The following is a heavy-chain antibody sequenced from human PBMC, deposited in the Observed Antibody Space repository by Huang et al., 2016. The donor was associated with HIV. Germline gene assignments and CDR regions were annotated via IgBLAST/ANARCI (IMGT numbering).Heavy chain of an antibody. V-gene: IGHV3-11*01. D-gene: IGHD2-15*01. Sequence: QVQLVESGGGLVKPEGSLRLSCAASGFTFSDYYMAWSRQGPGKGLELMSYISNTGDTLYYAASVRDRFTSSRDNAKKSLSLQINSLRADDTAVYYCARGRYRLHPWGQGALVVVSS. J-gene: IGHJ5*02. CDR2: ISNTGDTL. CDR1: GFTFSDYY. CDR3: ARGRYRLHP.